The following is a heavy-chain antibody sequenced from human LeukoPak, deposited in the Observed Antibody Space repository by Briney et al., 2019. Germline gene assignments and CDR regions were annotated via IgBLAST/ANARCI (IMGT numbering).Heavy chain of an antibody. CDR1: GGSISSGGYS. Sequence: SETLSLTYAVSGGSISSGGYSWSWIRQPPGKGLEWIGYIYHSGSTYYNPSLKSRVTISVDRSKNQFSLKLSSVTAADTAVYYCARARGSGSSGPYYYGMDVWGQGTTVTVSS. CDR2: IYHSGST. V-gene: IGHV4-30-2*01. J-gene: IGHJ6*02. CDR3: ARARGSGSSGPYYYGMDV. D-gene: IGHD3-10*01.